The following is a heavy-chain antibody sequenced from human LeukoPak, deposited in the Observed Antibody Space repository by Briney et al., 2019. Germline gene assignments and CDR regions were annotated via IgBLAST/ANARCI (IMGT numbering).Heavy chain of an antibody. CDR3: ARDRGGDYGDLFDY. J-gene: IGHJ4*02. CDR1: GFTFSTFT. D-gene: IGHD4-17*01. V-gene: IGHV3-48*01. Sequence: GGSLRLSCTASGFTFSTFTMNWVRQAPGKGLEWVSYISSSSSTVYYADSVTGRFTISRDNAKNSLYLQMNSLRAEDTAAYYCARDRGGDYGDLFDYWGQGTLVTVSS. CDR2: ISSSSSTV.